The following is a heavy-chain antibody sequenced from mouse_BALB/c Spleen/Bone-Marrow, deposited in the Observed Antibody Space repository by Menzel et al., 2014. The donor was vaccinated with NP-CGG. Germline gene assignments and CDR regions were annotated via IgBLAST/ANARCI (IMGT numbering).Heavy chain of an antibody. D-gene: IGHD3-2*01. V-gene: IGHV1-18*01. CDR3: ARRQLGPAWFAY. J-gene: IGHJ3*01. CDR2: INPNNGVT. CDR1: GYTFTEYT. Sequence: VQLKQSGPELVKPGASVKISCKTSGYTFTEYTMHWVKQSHGKSLEWIGGINPNNGVTSYNQKFKGKATLTVDKSSSTAYMELRSLTSEDSAVYYGARRQLGPAWFAYWGQGTLVTVSA.